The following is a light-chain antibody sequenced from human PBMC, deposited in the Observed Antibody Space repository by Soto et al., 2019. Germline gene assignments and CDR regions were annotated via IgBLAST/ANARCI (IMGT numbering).Light chain of an antibody. CDR2: DAS. Sequence: EIVLTQSPATLSLSPGERATLSCRASQSVSSYLAWYQQKPGQAPRLLIYDASNRATGIPARFSGSGSGTDFXLXXXXXEPEDFAVYYCQQRSNWPPYTFGQGTKLEIK. CDR3: QQRSNWPPYT. V-gene: IGKV3-11*01. CDR1: QSVSSY. J-gene: IGKJ2*01.